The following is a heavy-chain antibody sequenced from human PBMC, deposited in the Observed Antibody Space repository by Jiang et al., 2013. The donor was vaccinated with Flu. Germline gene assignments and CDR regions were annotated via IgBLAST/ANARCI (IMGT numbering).Heavy chain of an antibody. Sequence: VQLVESGGGVVQPGGSLRLSCAASGFSFSYYAMYWVRQAPGKGLEWVASIWHDGSNRNYADSVKGRFTISRDNSKNTLYVQMNSLRAEDTAVYYCATLRGSTYDTYLMDSWGQGTLVSVSS. CDR1: GFSFSYYA. D-gene: IGHD3-22*01. CDR2: IWHDGSNR. CDR3: ATLRGSTYDTYLMDS. V-gene: IGHV3-30*02. J-gene: IGHJ5*01.